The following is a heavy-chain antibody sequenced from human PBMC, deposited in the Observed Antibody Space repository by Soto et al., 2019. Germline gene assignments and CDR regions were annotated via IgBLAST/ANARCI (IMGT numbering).Heavy chain of an antibody. V-gene: IGHV3-53*01. CDR3: AQQVTYRSGMDV. CDR1: GFTVSSNY. D-gene: IGHD2-15*01. Sequence: GGSLRLSCAASGFTVSSNYMSWVRQAPGKGLGWVSVIYSGGSTYYADSVKGRFTISRDNSKNTLYLQMNSLRAEDTAVYYCAQQVTYRSGMDVWGQGTTVTVSS. J-gene: IGHJ6*02. CDR2: IYSGGST.